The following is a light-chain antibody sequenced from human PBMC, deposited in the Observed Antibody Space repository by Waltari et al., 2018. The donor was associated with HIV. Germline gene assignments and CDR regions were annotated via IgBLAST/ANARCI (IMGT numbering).Light chain of an antibody. J-gene: IGLJ2*01. CDR1: TSNIGAHYG. V-gene: IGLV1-40*01. Sequence: QSVLTQPPSVSGAPGQRVTISCTGRTSNIGAHYGVHWSQGVPRTAPSLLMYCDHKPPSGIPDRFSVSRSSTTGTLAINGLRAEGEAEYYCQSYDSSLGSVLFGGGTKLTVL. CDR2: CDH. CDR3: QSYDSSLGSVL.